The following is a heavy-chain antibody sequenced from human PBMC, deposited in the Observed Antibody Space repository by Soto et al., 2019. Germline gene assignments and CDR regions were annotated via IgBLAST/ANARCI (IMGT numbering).Heavy chain of an antibody. Sequence: QITLEESGPTLVKPTQTLTLTCTFSGFSLSSSGVGVGWIRQPPGKALEWLALIYWDDDERYSPSLRSRLTITKDTSKNQVVLIITNMDPLDTATYYCAHRQTSTTIGKDNWFFDLWGRGTLVTVSS. CDR2: IYWDDDE. J-gene: IGHJ2*01. CDR3: AHRQTSTTIGKDNWFFDL. CDR1: GFSLSSSGVG. V-gene: IGHV2-5*02. D-gene: IGHD3-10*01.